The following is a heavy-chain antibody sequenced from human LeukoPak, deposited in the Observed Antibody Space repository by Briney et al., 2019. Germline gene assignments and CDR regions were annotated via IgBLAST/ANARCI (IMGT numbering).Heavy chain of an antibody. CDR2: ISAYNGNT. D-gene: IGHD2-2*01. Sequence: GASVKVSCKASGYTFTSYGISWVRQAPGQGLEWMGWISAYNGNTNYAQKLQGRVTMTTDTSTSTAYMELRSLRSDDTAVYYCASIASTSDIWVPAQNYYYYGMDVWGQGTTVTVSS. CDR3: ASIASTSDIWVPAQNYYYYGMDV. V-gene: IGHV1-18*01. CDR1: GYTFTSYG. J-gene: IGHJ6*02.